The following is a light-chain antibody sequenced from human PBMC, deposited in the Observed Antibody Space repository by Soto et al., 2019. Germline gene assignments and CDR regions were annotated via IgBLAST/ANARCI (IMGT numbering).Light chain of an antibody. V-gene: IGLV2-14*03. CDR1: SSDVGGYNY. CDR3: SSYTTSNTRQIV. J-gene: IGLJ1*01. CDR2: DVS. Sequence: QSVLTQPASVSGSPGQSITISCTGTSSDVGGYNYVSWYQHHPGKAPKLIIYDVSNRPSGVSIRFSGSKSDNTASQTISGLQPEDEADYHCSSYTTSNTRQIVLGTGTKVTVL.